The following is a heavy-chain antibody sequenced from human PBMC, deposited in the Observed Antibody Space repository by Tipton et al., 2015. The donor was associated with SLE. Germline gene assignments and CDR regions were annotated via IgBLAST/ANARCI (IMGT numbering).Heavy chain of an antibody. CDR1: GGSVSSGSYY. CDR3: VRLRSKVLIDY. CDR2: IYYSGST. D-gene: IGHD2-8*01. J-gene: IGHJ4*02. V-gene: IGHV4-39*07. Sequence: TLSLTCTVSGGSVSSGSYYWAWIQQPPGKGPEWIGTIYYSGSTYYYPSLKSRITISVDTSKNQFSLEVRSVTAADTAVYYCVRLRSKVLIDYWGQGTLVTVSS.